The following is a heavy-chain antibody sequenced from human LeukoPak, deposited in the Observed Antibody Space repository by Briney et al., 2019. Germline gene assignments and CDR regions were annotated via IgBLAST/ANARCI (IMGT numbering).Heavy chain of an antibody. J-gene: IGHJ3*02. Sequence: GGSLRLSCAASGFTFDDYGMSWVRQAPGKGLEWVSGINWNGGSTGYADSVKGRFTISRDNSKNTLYLQMNSLRAEDTAIYYCAKHVRGTNEAFDIWGQGTTVTVSS. CDR2: INWNGGST. V-gene: IGHV3-20*04. D-gene: IGHD1-26*01. CDR3: AKHVRGTNEAFDI. CDR1: GFTFDDYG.